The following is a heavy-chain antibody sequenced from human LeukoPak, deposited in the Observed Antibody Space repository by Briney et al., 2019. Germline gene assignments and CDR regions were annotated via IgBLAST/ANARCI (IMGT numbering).Heavy chain of an antibody. D-gene: IGHD5-12*01. CDR1: GYTLTELS. Sequence: ASVKVSCKVSGYTLTELSMHWVRQAPGKGLEWMGGFDPEDGKTIYAQKFQGRVTMTEDTSTDTAYMELSSLRSEDTAVYYCATGGYDYYYYYGMDVWGQGTTVTVSS. V-gene: IGHV1-24*01. CDR3: ATGGYDYYYYYGMDV. CDR2: FDPEDGKT. J-gene: IGHJ6*02.